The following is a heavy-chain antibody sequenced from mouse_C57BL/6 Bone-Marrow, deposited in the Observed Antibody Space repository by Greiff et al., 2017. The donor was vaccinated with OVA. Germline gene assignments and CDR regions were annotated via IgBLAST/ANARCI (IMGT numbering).Heavy chain of an antibody. CDR2: IDPSDSYT. CDR1: GYTFTSYW. Sequence: QVQLQQPGAELVMPGASVKLSCKASGYTFTSYWMHWVKQRPGQGLEWIGEIDPSDSYTNYNQKFTGKSTLTVDKSSSTAYMQLSSLTSEDSAVYYCAIYDGYYLDYWGQGTTLTVSS. CDR3: AIYDGYYLDY. V-gene: IGHV1-69*01. J-gene: IGHJ2*01. D-gene: IGHD2-3*01.